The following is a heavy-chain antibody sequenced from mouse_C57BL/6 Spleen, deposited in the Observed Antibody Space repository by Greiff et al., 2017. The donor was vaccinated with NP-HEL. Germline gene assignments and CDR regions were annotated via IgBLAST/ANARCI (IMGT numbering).Heavy chain of an antibody. CDR3: ARRWLGAMDY. V-gene: IGHV1-52*01. CDR2: IDPSDSET. J-gene: IGHJ4*01. D-gene: IGHD2-3*01. CDR1: GYTFTSYW. Sequence: QVQLQQSGAELVRPGSSVKLSCKASGYTFTSYWMHWVKQRPIQGLEWIGNIDPSDSETHYNQKFKDKATLTVDKSSSTAYMQLSSLTSEDSAVYYCARRWLGAMDYWGQGTSVTVSS.